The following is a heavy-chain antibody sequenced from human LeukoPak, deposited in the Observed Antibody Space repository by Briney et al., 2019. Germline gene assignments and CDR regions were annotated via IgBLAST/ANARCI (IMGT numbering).Heavy chain of an antibody. J-gene: IGHJ3*02. Sequence: ASVKVSCKASGYTFTSYGISWVRQAPGQGLERMGWISAYNGNTNYAQKLQGRVTMTTDTSTSTAYMELRSLRSDDTAVYYCARDPAYYDSSDDAFDIWGQGTMATVSS. CDR2: ISAYNGNT. CDR3: ARDPAYYDSSDDAFDI. D-gene: IGHD3-22*01. CDR1: GYTFTSYG. V-gene: IGHV1-18*01.